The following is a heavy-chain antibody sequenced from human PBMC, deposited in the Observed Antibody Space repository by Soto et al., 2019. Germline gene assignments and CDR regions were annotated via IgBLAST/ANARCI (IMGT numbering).Heavy chain of an antibody. Sequence: SQTPSLTCAISGDSVSSDSAAWNWIRQSPSRGLEWLGRTYYRSKWYNDYAVSVKSRITINPDTSKNQFSLQLNSVTPEDTAVYYCARDGPWSGYYHLYYFDYWGQGTLVTVSS. CDR1: GDSVSSDSAA. V-gene: IGHV6-1*01. J-gene: IGHJ4*02. CDR2: TYYRSKWYN. CDR3: ARDGPWSGYYHLYYFDY. D-gene: IGHD3-3*01.